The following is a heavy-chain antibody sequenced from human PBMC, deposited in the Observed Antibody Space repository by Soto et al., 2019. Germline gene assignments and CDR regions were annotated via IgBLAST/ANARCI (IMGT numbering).Heavy chain of an antibody. CDR1: GFTFSSYA. J-gene: IGHJ4*02. CDR2: ISYDGSNK. Sequence: PGGSLRLSCAASGFTFSSYAMHWVRQAPGKGLEWVAVISYDGSNKYYADSVKGRFTISRDNSKNTLYLQMNSLRAEDTAVYYCARDRGMGGFSSGYYWGQGTLVTVSS. CDR3: ARDRGMGGFSSGYY. V-gene: IGHV3-30-3*01. D-gene: IGHD3-22*01.